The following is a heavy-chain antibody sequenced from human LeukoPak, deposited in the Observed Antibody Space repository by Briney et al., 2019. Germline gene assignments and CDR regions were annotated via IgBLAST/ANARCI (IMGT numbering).Heavy chain of an antibody. CDR1: GFTFSSYA. CDR3: AKDFYTSSSSADAY. V-gene: IGHV3-23*01. Sequence: GGSLRLSCAASGFTFSSYAMSWVRQAPGKGLEWVSAISGSGGSTYSADSVKGRFTISRDNSKNTLYLQLNSLRAEDTAVYYCAKDFYTSSSSADAYWGQGTLVTVSS. D-gene: IGHD6-6*01. CDR2: ISGSGGST. J-gene: IGHJ4*02.